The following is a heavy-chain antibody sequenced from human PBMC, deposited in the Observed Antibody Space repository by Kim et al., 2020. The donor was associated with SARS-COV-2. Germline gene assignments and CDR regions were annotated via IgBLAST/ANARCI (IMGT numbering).Heavy chain of an antibody. Sequence: GGSLRLSCATSGFNFDDYAIHWVRQAPGKGLEWVSLITGNGARADYADSVKGRFTISRDNIKKSLFLQMNSLRFEDTALYYCAKAQDDGMDVWGQGTTVT. CDR3: AKAQDDGMDV. J-gene: IGHJ6*02. CDR1: GFNFDDYA. CDR2: ITGNGARA. V-gene: IGHV3-43*02.